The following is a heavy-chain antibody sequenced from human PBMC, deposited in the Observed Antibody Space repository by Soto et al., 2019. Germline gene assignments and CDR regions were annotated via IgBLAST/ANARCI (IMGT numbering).Heavy chain of an antibody. CDR3: ARALEALHAAEYYYYYGMDV. J-gene: IGHJ6*02. Sequence: SVKVSCKASGGTFSSYATSWVRQAPGQGLEWMGGMIPIFGTANYAQKFQGRVTITADKYTSTADMELSSMRSEDPAVYYCARALEALHAAEYYYYYGMDVWGQGNTVTVSS. V-gene: IGHV1-69*06. CDR2: MIPIFGTA. D-gene: IGHD2-15*01. CDR1: GGTFSSYA.